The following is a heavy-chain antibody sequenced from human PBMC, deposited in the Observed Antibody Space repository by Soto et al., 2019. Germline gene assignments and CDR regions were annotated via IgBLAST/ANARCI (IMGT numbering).Heavy chain of an antibody. V-gene: IGHV3-23*01. CDR3: AKDLPSTVTTAY. CDR1: GFTFSSYA. J-gene: IGHJ4*02. Sequence: EVQLLESGGGLVQPGGSLRLSCAASGFTFSSYAMSWVRQAPGKGLEWVSAISGSGGSTYYADSVKGRFTISRDNSKNTLDLQMNSLRAEGTAVYYSAKDLPSTVTTAYWGQGTLVTVSS. D-gene: IGHD4-17*01. CDR2: ISGSGGST.